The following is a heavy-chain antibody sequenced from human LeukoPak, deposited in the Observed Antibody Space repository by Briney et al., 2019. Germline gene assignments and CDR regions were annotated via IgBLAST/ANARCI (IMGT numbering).Heavy chain of an antibody. Sequence: GGSLRLYCAGSGFTFNDYAIHWVRQAPGKGLEGVGFISSNAYGETTEHAASVKRIYTISRDDSKSLAYLQMKSLKTEDTALYYCTRDVRNELLFFGSVSCQHWGERALVTVSS. CDR2: ISSNAYGETT. CDR3: TRDVRNELLFFGSVSCQH. CDR1: GFTFNDYA. D-gene: IGHD2-2*01. V-gene: IGHV3-49*04. J-gene: IGHJ1*01.